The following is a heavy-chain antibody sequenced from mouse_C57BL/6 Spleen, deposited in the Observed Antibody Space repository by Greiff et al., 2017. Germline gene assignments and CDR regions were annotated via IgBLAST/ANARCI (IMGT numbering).Heavy chain of an antibody. CDR2: ISSGGSYT. CDR3: ARPLSGGCSYGGMDY. CDR1: GFTFSSYG. J-gene: IGHJ4*01. V-gene: IGHV5-6*02. Sequence: EVKLVESGGDLVKPGGSLTLSCAASGFTFSSYGMSWVRQTPDKRLEWVATISSGGSYTYYPDSVKGRFTISRDNAKHTLYLQMSSLKSEDTAMXYFARPLSGGCSYGGMDYWGQGTSVTVSS. D-gene: IGHD1-1*02.